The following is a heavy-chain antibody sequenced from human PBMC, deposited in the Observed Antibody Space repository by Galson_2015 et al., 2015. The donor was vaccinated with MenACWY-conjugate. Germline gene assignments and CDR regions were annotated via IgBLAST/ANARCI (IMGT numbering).Heavy chain of an antibody. CDR1: GFTFSNAW. Sequence: SLRLSCAASGFTFSNAWLIWVRQAPGKGLQWVGRIKTKTDGGTIDYAAPVKGRFTISRDDSKNTLYLQMNSLKNEDTGLYYCTIGANIGDRLAYWGQGTLVTVSS. D-gene: IGHD3-10*01. V-gene: IGHV3-15*01. CDR2: IKTKTDGGTI. CDR3: TIGANIGDRLAY. J-gene: IGHJ4*02.